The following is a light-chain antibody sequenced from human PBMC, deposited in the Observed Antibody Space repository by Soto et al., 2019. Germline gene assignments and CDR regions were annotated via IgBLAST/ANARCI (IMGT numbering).Light chain of an antibody. CDR3: QQYKSYSET. V-gene: IGKV1-5*01. CDR1: QSMSSW. J-gene: IGKJ1*01. CDR2: DAS. Sequence: DIQMTQSPSTLSASVGDRVTITCRASQSMSSWLAWYQQKPGKAPKVLIYDASSLESGVPSRFSGSGSGTEFTLTISSLQPDDFATYYCQQYKSYSETFGQGTKVESK.